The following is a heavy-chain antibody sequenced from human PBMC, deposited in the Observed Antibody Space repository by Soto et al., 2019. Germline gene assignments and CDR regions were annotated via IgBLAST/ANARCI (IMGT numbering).Heavy chain of an antibody. CDR2: IYYSGST. CDR3: ARNLVVRGSGHYYYYYGMDV. J-gene: IGHJ6*02. Sequence: PSETLSLTCTVSGGSISSGGYYWSWIRQHPGKGLEWIGYIYYSGSTYYNTSLKSRVTISVDTSKNQFSLKLSSVTAADTAVYYCARNLVVRGSGHYYYYYGMDVWGQGTPVTVSS. D-gene: IGHD2-2*01. V-gene: IGHV4-31*03. CDR1: GGSISSGGYY.